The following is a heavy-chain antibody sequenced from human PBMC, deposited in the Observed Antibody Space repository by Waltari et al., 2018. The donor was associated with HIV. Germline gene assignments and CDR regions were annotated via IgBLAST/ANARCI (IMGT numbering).Heavy chain of an antibody. J-gene: IGHJ5*02. CDR1: GGSFSAYY. D-gene: IGHD5-12*01. CDR3: ARGEEGYSGYDLSWFDT. Sequence: QVQLQQWGAGLLTPSETLSLTCAVYGGSFSAYYWSWTRQPPGKGLEWIGEINHRGRTNYNPSLKSRVTISADTSKNQFSLKVNSVTAADTAVYYCARGEEGYSGYDLSWFDTWGQGTLVTVSS. CDR2: INHRGRT. V-gene: IGHV4-34*01.